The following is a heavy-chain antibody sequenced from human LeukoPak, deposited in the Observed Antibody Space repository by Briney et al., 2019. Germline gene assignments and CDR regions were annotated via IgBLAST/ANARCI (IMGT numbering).Heavy chain of an antibody. CDR1: GGSISGYH. J-gene: IGHJ6*03. CDR3: ARVPRSYYYYYYMGV. CDR2: IYYSGSS. Sequence: SETLSLTCDVSGGSISGYHWSWIRQPPGKGLEWLGYIYYSGSSNYNPSLKSRLTISVDTSKNQFSLKLSSVTAADTAVYYCARVPRSYYYYYYMGVWGKGTTVTVSS. V-gene: IGHV4-59*01.